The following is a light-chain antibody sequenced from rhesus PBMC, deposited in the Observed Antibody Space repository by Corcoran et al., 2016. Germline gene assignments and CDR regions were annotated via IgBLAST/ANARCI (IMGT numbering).Light chain of an antibody. Sequence: DIQMTQSPSSLSASVGDKVTITYRASQGISNALAWYQQKPGKAPTLLIYGASTLQSGVPSRFSGSGSGTDFTLTISSRQPEYFAVYYWQQRNMYPWTFGQGTKVEIK. CDR3: QQRNMYPWT. V-gene: IGKV1-33*01. J-gene: IGKJ1*01. CDR1: QGISNA. CDR2: GAS.